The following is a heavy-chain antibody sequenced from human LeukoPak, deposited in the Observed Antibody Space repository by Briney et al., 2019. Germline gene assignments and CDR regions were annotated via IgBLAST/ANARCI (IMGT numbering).Heavy chain of an antibody. J-gene: IGHJ3*02. V-gene: IGHV3-23*01. D-gene: IGHD3-9*01. Sequence: GGSLRLSCAASGFTFSSYDMSWVRQAPGKGLEWASGFGDGGGSTYYADSVNGRFTISRDNSKNTLYLQMNSLRAEDTAVYYCAKVGGYFDSYDAFDIWGQGTMVTVSS. CDR1: GFTFSSYD. CDR3: AKVGGYFDSYDAFDI. CDR2: FGDGGGST.